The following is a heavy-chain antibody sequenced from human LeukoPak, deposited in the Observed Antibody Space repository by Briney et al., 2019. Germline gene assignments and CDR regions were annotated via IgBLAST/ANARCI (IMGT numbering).Heavy chain of an antibody. CDR1: GYSFSSYW. Sequence: GESLKISCKSSGYSFSSYWIGWVRQMPGKGLEWMGIIYPDDSDTRYSPSFQGQVTISADKSISTAYLQWSSLKASDTAMYYCARERSTQGYFDFRGQGTLVTVSS. V-gene: IGHV5-51*01. CDR3: ARERSTQGYFDF. J-gene: IGHJ4*02. CDR2: IYPDDSDT.